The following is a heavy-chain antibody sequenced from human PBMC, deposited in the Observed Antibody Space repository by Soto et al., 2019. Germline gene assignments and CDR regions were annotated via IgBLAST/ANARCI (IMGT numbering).Heavy chain of an antibody. CDR2: ISYDGSNK. J-gene: IGHJ3*02. Sequence: QVQLVESGGGVVQPGRSLRLSCAASGFTFSSYGMHWVRQAPGKGLEWVAVISYDGSNKYYADSVKGRLTISRDNSKNTLYLQMNSLRGDDTGVYDLAEDNGSGFDWLCDGDASDIWGKRTMVSVSS. CDR1: GFTFSSYG. V-gene: IGHV3-30*18. D-gene: IGHD5-12*01. CDR3: AEDNGSGFDWLCDGDASDI.